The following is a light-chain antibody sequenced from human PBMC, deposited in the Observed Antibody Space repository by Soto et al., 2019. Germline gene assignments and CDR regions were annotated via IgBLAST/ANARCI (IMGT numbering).Light chain of an antibody. CDR2: RST. Sequence: QSVLTQPPSASGTPGQRVTISCSGSSSNIGDNSAYWFQQLPGTAPKLLIYRSTHRPSGVPDGFSGSTSGTSAALAISGVRSEDEADDYCAASDGSMSDWVFGGGTQVTVL. CDR1: SSNIGDNS. CDR3: AASDGSMSDWV. J-gene: IGLJ3*02. V-gene: IGLV1-47*01.